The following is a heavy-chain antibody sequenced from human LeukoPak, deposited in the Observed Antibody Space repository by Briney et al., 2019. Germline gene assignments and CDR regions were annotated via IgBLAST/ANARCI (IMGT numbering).Heavy chain of an antibody. CDR2: ISSSSSYI. J-gene: IGHJ4*02. CDR3: ARVGGCSGTNCYIRYFDY. D-gene: IGHD2-2*02. CDR1: GFTFTTYS. V-gene: IGHV3-21*01. Sequence: PGGSLRLSCAASGFTFTTYSMNWVRQAPGRGLEWVSSISSSSSYIYYADSMKGRFTISRDNAKNSLYLQMNSLRAEDTAVYYCARVGGCSGTNCYIRYFDYWGQGTLVTVSS.